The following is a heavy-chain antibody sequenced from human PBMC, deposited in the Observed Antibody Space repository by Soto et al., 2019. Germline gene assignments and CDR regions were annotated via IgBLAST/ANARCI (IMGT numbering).Heavy chain of an antibody. CDR1: GYTFTSYC. CDR2: ISAYNGNT. Sequence: ASVKVSCKASGYTFTSYCISWVRQAPGQGIEWMGWISAYNGNTNYAQKLQGRVTMTTDTSTSTAYMELRSLRSDDTAVYYCAGYPYYYYYRYFWGRGTTVIVSS. CDR3: AGYPYYYYYRYF. D-gene: IGHD2-15*01. J-gene: IGHJ6*03. V-gene: IGHV1-18*01.